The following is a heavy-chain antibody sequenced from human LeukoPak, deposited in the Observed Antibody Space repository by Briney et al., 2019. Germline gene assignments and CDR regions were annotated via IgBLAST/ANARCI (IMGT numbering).Heavy chain of an antibody. Sequence: GGSLRLSCAASGFTFSSYGMTWVRQAPGKGLEWVSIISASGGTTYYADSVKGRFTTSRDNSKNTVYLHMNSLRAEDTAVYYCANKLRGSYYFDSWGQGTLVTVSS. J-gene: IGHJ4*02. V-gene: IGHV3-23*01. D-gene: IGHD3-10*01. CDR2: ISASGGTT. CDR3: ANKLRGSYYFDS. CDR1: GFTFSSYG.